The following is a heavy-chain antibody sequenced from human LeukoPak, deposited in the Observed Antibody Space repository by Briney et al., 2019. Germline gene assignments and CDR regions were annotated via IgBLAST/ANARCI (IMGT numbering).Heavy chain of an antibody. V-gene: IGHV3-15*01. D-gene: IGHD6-13*01. CDR3: TTDSWAAAGTGNY. Sequence: GGSLRLSCAASGITFSNAWMSWVRQAPGKGLEWVGRIKSKTVGGTTDYAAPVKGRFTISRDDSKNTLYLQMNSLKTEDTAVYYCTTDSWAAAGTGNYWGQGTLVTVSS. J-gene: IGHJ4*02. CDR2: IKSKTVGGTT. CDR1: GITFSNAW.